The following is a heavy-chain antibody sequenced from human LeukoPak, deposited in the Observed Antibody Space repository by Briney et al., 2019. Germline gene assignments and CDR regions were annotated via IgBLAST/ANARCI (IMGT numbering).Heavy chain of an antibody. D-gene: IGHD3-22*01. CDR2: IKQDGSER. CDR1: GFSMSVYW. Sequence: PGGSLRLSCEASGFSMSVYWMSWVRQAPGKGLGWVGNIKQDGSERNYVDSVKGRFTISRDNAKKSLYLQMNSLRAEDTAVYYCARDWGAYYHFFDYWGQGTLVTASS. V-gene: IGHV3-7*01. CDR3: ARDWGAYYHFFDY. J-gene: IGHJ4*02.